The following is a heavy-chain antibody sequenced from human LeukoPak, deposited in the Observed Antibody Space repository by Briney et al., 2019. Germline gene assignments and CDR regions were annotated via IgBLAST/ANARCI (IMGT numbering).Heavy chain of an antibody. J-gene: IGHJ4*02. Sequence: SETLSLTCTVSGGSISTYYWSWIRQPPGKGLEWIGYIYYSGSTDYNPSLKSRVTISVDTSKNQFSLKLNSVTAADTAMYYCARTLGRVAVAGSGSFDYWGQGTLVTVSS. CDR1: GGSISTYY. CDR3: ARTLGRVAVAGSGSFDY. D-gene: IGHD6-19*01. CDR2: IYYSGST. V-gene: IGHV4-59*12.